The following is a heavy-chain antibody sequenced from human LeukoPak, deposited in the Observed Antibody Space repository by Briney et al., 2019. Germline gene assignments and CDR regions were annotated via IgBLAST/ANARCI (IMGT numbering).Heavy chain of an antibody. J-gene: IGHJ4*02. CDR1: GGAFSSYA. Sequence: SVKVSCKASGGAFSSYAISWVRQAPGQGLEWMVGIIPIFGTANYAQKFQGRVTITTDESTSTAYMELSSLRSEDTAVYYCARESVNYGDYASLWYFDYWGQGTLVTVSS. CDR3: ARESVNYGDYASLWYFDY. V-gene: IGHV1-69*05. CDR2: IIPIFGTA. D-gene: IGHD4-17*01.